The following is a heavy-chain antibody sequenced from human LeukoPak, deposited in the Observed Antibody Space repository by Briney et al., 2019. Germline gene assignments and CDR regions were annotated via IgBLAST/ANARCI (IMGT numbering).Heavy chain of an antibody. D-gene: IGHD4-23*01. Sequence: ASVKVSCKASGYSFTGYFIHWLRQAPGQGLEWVGLIRVKTGDTTYAQQFQGRVTVTRDTTISTAYLELNRLTSDDTSIYFCARGLSGGGNRHFDSWGQGALVTISS. CDR1: GYSFTGYF. V-gene: IGHV1-2*02. CDR2: IRVKTGDT. CDR3: ARGLSGGGNRHFDS. J-gene: IGHJ4*02.